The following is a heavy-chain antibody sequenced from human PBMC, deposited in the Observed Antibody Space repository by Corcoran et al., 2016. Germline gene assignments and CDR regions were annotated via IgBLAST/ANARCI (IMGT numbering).Heavy chain of an antibody. V-gene: IGHV3-48*02. CDR3: ARERRGYGGYVDY. D-gene: IGHD5-12*01. J-gene: IGHJ4*02. CDR1: GFTVSSYS. CDR2: MSSSSSTI. Sequence: EVQLVESGGGLVQPGGSLRLSCAASGFTVSSYSMNWVRQAPGKGLEWVSYMSSSSSTIYYADSVKGRFTISRDNAKNSLYMQMNSLRDEDTAVYYGARERRGYGGYVDYWGQGTLVTVSS.